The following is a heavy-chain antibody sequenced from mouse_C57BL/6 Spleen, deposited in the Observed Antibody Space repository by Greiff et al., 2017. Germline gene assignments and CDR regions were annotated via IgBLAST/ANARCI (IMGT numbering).Heavy chain of an antibody. J-gene: IGHJ2*01. D-gene: IGHD1-1*01. V-gene: IGHV1-47*01. Sequence: QVQLQPSGAELVKPGASVKMSCKASGYTFTTYPIEWMKQNHGKSLEWIGNFHPYNDDTKYNEKFKGKATLTVEKASSTVYLELSRVTSDDSAGYYCARRTYYYGSRGSYFDYWGQGTTLTVS. CDR3: ARRTYYYGSRGSYFDY. CDR2: FHPYNDDT. CDR1: GYTFTTYP.